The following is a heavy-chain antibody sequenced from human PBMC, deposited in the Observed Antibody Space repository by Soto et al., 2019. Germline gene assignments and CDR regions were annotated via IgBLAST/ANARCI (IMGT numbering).Heavy chain of an antibody. CDR2: IYSGGST. Sequence: EVQLVETGGGLIQPGGSLRLSCAASGFTVSSNYMSWVRQAPGKGLEWVSVIYSGGSTYYADSVKGRFTISRDNSKNTLYLQMNSLRAEDTAVYYCASGPGYYYCGMDVWGQGTTVTVSS. CDR3: ASGPGYYYCGMDV. CDR1: GFTVSSNY. J-gene: IGHJ6*02. V-gene: IGHV3-53*02.